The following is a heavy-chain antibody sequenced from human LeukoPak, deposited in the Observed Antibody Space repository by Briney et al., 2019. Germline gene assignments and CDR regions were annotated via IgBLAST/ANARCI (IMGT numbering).Heavy chain of an antibody. CDR1: GFTFSGHS. CDR2: INTRSDNI. CDR3: ARDFQRWLHPDY. D-gene: IGHD5-24*01. V-gene: IGHV3-48*01. Sequence: GGSLRLCCAASGFTFSGHSMNWLRQAPGKGPEWVSYINTRSDNIHYADSVKGRFTISRHNAKNSLYLQMNSLRGDDTAVYYCARDFQRWLHPDYWGQGTLVTVSS. J-gene: IGHJ4*02.